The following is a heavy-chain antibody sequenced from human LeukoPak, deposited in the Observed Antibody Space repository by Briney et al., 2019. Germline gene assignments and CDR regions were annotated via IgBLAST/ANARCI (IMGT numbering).Heavy chain of an antibody. V-gene: IGHV4-59*08. Sequence: SETLSLTCSLSRASVTGTYWSWVRQTPGKGLEWIAYTYYGGTTEYNPSLKSRATISVDTSKNHFSLDLRSVTAADTAVYFCARLGLYDGYTHDSWGQGTLVTVSS. CDR3: ARLGLYDGYTHDS. D-gene: IGHD5-24*01. CDR2: TYYGGTT. J-gene: IGHJ4*02. CDR1: RASVTGTY.